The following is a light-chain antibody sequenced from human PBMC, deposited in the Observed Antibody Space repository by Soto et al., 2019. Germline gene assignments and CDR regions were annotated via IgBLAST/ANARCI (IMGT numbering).Light chain of an antibody. Sequence: QSVLTQPASVSGSPGQSITISCTGTSSDVGGYNYVSWYQQHPGKAPKLMIYDVSNRPSGVSNRFSGSKSGNTASLTISGLQAEDEADYYCSSYTSSSLSGVVFGGGTKLTVL. J-gene: IGLJ2*01. V-gene: IGLV2-14*01. CDR3: SSYTSSSLSGVV. CDR1: SSDVGGYNY. CDR2: DVS.